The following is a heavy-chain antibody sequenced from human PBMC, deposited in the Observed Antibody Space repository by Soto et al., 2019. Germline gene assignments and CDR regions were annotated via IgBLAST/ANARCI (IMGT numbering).Heavy chain of an antibody. CDR3: ARASLVATRYYYYGMDV. Sequence: PRGSLRLSCAASGFTFSSYSMNWFRQAPGKGLEWVSYISSSSSTIYYADSVKGRFTISRDNAKNSLYLQMNSLRDEDTAVYYCARASLVATRYYYYGMDVWGQGTTVTVSS. V-gene: IGHV3-48*02. J-gene: IGHJ6*02. CDR1: GFTFSSYS. D-gene: IGHD5-12*01. CDR2: ISSSSSTI.